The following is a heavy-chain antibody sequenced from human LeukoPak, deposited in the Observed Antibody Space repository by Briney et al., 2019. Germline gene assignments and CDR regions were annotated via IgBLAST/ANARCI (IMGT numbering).Heavy chain of an antibody. D-gene: IGHD5-18*01. CDR1: GGSFSGYY. Sequence: SETLSLTCAVYGGSFSGYYWSWIRQPPGKGLEWIGEINHSGSTNYSPSLKSRVTISVDTSKNQFSLKLSSVTAADTAVYYCAREAMVTSPGAFDIWGQGTMVTVSS. CDR3: AREAMVTSPGAFDI. J-gene: IGHJ3*02. CDR2: INHSGST. V-gene: IGHV4-34*01.